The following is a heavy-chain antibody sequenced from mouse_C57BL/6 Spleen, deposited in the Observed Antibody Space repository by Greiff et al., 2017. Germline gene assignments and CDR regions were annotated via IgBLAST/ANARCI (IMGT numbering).Heavy chain of an antibody. J-gene: IGHJ4*01. V-gene: IGHV1-59*01. CDR1: GYTFTSYW. D-gene: IGHD1-1*01. CDR3: ARHSTVVAHYYAMDY. CDR2: IDPSDSYT. Sequence: QVQLQQPGAELVRPGTSVKLSCKASGYTFTSYWMHWVKQRPGQGLEWIGVIDPSDSYTNYNQKFKGKATLTVDTSSSTAYMQLSSLTSEDSAVYYCARHSTVVAHYYAMDYWGQGTSVTVSS.